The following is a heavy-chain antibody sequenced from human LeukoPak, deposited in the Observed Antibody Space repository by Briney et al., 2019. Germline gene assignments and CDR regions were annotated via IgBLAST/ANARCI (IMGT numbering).Heavy chain of an antibody. CDR3: ARDLDRAYYGSGGHWFDP. D-gene: IGHD3-10*01. CDR1: GGTFSSYA. CDR2: IIPIFGTA. J-gene: IGHJ5*02. Sequence: SVKVSCKASGGTFSSYAISWVRQAPGQGLEWMGGIIPIFGTANYAQKFQGRVTITADESTSTAYMELSSLRSEDTAVYYCARDLDRAYYGSGGHWFDPWGQGTLVTVSS. V-gene: IGHV1-69*13.